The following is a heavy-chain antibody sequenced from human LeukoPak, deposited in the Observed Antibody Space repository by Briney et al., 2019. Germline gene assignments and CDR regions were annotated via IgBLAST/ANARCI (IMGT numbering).Heavy chain of an antibody. CDR1: GFTFSSYG. J-gene: IGHJ4*02. Sequence: GGSLRLSCAASGFTFSSYGMHWVRQAPGKGLEWVAFIRYDGSNKYYADPVKGRFTISRDNSKNTLYLQMNSLRAEDTAVYYCATLAGADFDYWGQGTLVTVSS. V-gene: IGHV3-30*02. D-gene: IGHD1-26*01. CDR3: ATLAGADFDY. CDR2: IRYDGSNK.